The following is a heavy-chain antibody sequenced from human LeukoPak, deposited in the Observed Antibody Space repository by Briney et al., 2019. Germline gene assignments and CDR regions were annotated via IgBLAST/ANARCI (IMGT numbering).Heavy chain of an antibody. V-gene: IGHV3-23*01. CDR3: AKVGGGRIAAAGSHY. CDR1: GFTFSRYA. Sequence: GGSLRLFCAASGFTFSRYAMTWVRQAPGKGLVGVSGVGGNGGSTFYADSVEGRFTISRDNSKSTLYLQMNSLRVEDTAVYYCAKVGGGRIAAAGSHYWGQGTLVTVSS. CDR2: VGGNGGST. D-gene: IGHD6-13*01. J-gene: IGHJ4*02.